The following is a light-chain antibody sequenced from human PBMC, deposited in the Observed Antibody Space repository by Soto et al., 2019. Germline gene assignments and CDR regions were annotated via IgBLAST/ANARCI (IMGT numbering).Light chain of an antibody. CDR1: HSIRSY. V-gene: IGKV1-39*01. CDR3: QQSYSTPQA. Sequence: DIQMTQSPSSLSASVGDRVTITCRASHSIRSYLHWYQQKPGKAPKLLIYAASSLQSWVPSRFSGSGSGTDFTLIISSLQPEDFATYYCQQSYSTPQAFGQGTKLEIK. J-gene: IGKJ2*01. CDR2: AAS.